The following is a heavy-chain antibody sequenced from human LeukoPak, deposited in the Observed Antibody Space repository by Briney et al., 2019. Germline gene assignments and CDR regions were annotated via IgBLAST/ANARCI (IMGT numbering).Heavy chain of an antibody. CDR2: ISSSSSYI. Sequence: PGGSLRLSCAASGFTVSNAWMNWVRQAPGKGLEWVSSISSSSSYIYYADSVKGRFSISRDNSKNTLYLQVNGLRTEDTAVYYCAKDRLLNCRGDCYIFDYWGQGTVVTVSS. CDR1: GFTVSNAW. V-gene: IGHV3-21*04. J-gene: IGHJ4*02. D-gene: IGHD2-21*02. CDR3: AKDRLLNCRGDCYIFDY.